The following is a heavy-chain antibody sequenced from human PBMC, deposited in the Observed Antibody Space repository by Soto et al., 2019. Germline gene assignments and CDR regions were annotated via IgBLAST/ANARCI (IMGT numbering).Heavy chain of an antibody. CDR1: GGSIRSYY. CDR2: IYYSGGT. J-gene: IGHJ4*02. V-gene: IGHV4-59*01. Sequence: QVQLQESGPGLVKPSETLSLSCTVSGGSIRSYYWSWIRQPPGKGLEWIGYIYYSGGTNYNPSLKSRVTMSVDRSKNQFSLKLSSVTAADTAVYYCARKSSGYDTFDYWGQGTLATVSS. CDR3: ARKSSGYDTFDY. D-gene: IGHD5-12*01.